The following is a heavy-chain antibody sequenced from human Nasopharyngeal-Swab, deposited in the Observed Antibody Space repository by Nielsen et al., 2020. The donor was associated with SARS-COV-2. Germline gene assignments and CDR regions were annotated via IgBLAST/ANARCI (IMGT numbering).Heavy chain of an antibody. D-gene: IGHD6-13*01. J-gene: IGHJ5*02. Sequence: GESLKISCAASGFTFSNAWMSWVRQAPGKGLEWVGRIKSKTDGGTTDYAAHVKGRFTISRDDSNNTLYLQMDSLKTEDTAVYYCTTEDSSSWYWFDPWGQGTLVTVSS. CDR3: TTEDSSSWYWFDP. CDR2: IKSKTDGGTT. V-gene: IGHV3-15*01. CDR1: GFTFSNAW.